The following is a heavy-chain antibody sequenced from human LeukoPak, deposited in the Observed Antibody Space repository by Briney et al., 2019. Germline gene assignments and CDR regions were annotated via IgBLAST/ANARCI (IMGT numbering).Heavy chain of an antibody. D-gene: IGHD3-10*01. CDR1: DDSISSRTFY. J-gene: IGHJ4*02. CDR2: FKSGDTT. V-gene: IGHV4-39*01. Sequence: PSETLSLTCTVSDDSISSRTFYWGWIRQPPGRGLEWIGSFKSGDTTYYMSSLKSRVTLLVDTSRKQFSLELTSVTAADTAVYYCARQRAWFGEWAFDNWGQGTLVTVSS. CDR3: ARQRAWFGEWAFDN.